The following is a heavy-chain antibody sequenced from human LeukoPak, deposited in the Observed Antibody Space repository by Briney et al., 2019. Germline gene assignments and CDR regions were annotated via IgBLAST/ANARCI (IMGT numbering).Heavy chain of an antibody. J-gene: IGHJ4*02. Sequence: ASVKVSCKASGYTFTGYYMHWVRQAPGQGLEWMGWINPNSGGTNYAQKFQGRVTMTRDTSISTAYMELSRLRSDDTAVYYCARAYYYDSSPEDYWGQGTLVTVSS. CDR1: GYTFTGYY. D-gene: IGHD3-22*01. V-gene: IGHV1-2*02. CDR3: ARAYYYDSSPEDY. CDR2: INPNSGGT.